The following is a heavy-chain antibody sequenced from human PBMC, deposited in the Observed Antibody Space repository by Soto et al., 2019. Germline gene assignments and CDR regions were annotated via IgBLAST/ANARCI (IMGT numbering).Heavy chain of an antibody. CDR2: IWYDGSNK. D-gene: IGHD6-13*01. V-gene: IGHV3-33*01. J-gene: IGHJ1*01. CDR1: GFTFSSYG. Sequence: GGSLRLSCAASGFTFSSYGMHWVRQAPGKGLEWVAVIWYDGSNKYYADSVKGRFTISRDNSKNTLYLQMNSLRAEDTAVYYCASASSSSSWSPMSAAEYFQHWGQGTLVTVSS. CDR3: ASASSSSSWSPMSAAEYFQH.